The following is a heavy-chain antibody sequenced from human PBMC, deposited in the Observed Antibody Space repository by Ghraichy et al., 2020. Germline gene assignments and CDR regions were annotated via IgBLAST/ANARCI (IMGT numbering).Heavy chain of an antibody. V-gene: IGHV3-30*02. Sequence: GGSLRLSCAASGFSLSNYNMDWVSQAPGKGLEWVAFIWADGSNPQYADSVRGRFTISRDNSKNILYLQMDSLRVEDTAVYYCAKDSTNYHYDYWGQGALVTVSS. CDR3: AKDSTNYHYDY. CDR2: IWADGSNP. J-gene: IGHJ4*02. D-gene: IGHD4/OR15-4a*01. CDR1: GFSLSNYN.